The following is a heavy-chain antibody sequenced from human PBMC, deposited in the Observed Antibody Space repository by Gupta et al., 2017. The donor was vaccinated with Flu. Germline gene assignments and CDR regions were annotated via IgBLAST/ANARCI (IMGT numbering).Heavy chain of an antibody. CDR3: AKPTLTGYYLPIWPQKDAFDI. V-gene: IGHV3-23*01. Sequence: EVQLLESGGGLVQPGGSLRLSCAASGFTFSSYAMSWVRQAPGKGLEWVSAISGSGGSTYYADSVKGRFTISRDNSKNTLYLQMNSLRAEDTAVYYCAKPTLTGYYLPIWPQKDAFDIWGQGTMVTVSS. CDR2: ISGSGGST. J-gene: IGHJ3*02. CDR1: GFTFSSYA. D-gene: IGHD3-9*01.